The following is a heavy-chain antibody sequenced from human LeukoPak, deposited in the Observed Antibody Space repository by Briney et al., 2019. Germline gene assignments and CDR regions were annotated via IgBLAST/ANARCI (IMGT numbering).Heavy chain of an antibody. D-gene: IGHD3-10*01. J-gene: IGHJ6*03. CDR1: GFSFSSYW. Sequence: GGSLRLSCEASGFSFSSYWMRWVRQAPGKGPEWVANIKQDESEKYSVDSVKGRFTISRDNAKNSLYLQMKNLRADDTALYYCARLSAYYYGSYFYYYMDVWGKGTTVTVSS. CDR3: ARLSAYYYGSYFYYYMDV. V-gene: IGHV3-7*01. CDR2: IKQDESEK.